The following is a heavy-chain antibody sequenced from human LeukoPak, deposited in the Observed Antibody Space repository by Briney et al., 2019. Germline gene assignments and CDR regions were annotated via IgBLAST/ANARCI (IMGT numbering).Heavy chain of an antibody. J-gene: IGHJ4*02. D-gene: IGHD3-3*01. CDR2: IDHSGST. CDR3: ARHLAIFGVVANYFDY. V-gene: IGHV4-38-2*01. Sequence: AETLSLTCAVSGYSISSGYYWGCSRQPPGKGLEWIGSIDHSGSTYYNPSLKSRVTISVDTSKNQFSLKLSSVTAADTAVYYCARHLAIFGVVANYFDYWGQGTLVTVSS. CDR1: GYSISSGYY.